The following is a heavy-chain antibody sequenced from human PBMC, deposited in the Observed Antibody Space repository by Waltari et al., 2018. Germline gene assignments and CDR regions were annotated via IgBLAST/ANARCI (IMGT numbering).Heavy chain of an antibody. CDR2: IRSKAYGGTT. J-gene: IGHJ4*02. D-gene: IGHD3-22*01. Sequence: EVQLVESGGGLVQPGRSLRLSCTASGFTFGDYAMSWVRQAQGKGLEWVGFIRSKAYGGTTDYAASVKGRFTISRDDSKSIAYLQMNSLKTEDTAVYYCTRDGITYYYDSSGYPHYWGQGTLVTVSS. V-gene: IGHV3-49*04. CDR3: TRDGITYYYDSSGYPHY. CDR1: GFTFGDYA.